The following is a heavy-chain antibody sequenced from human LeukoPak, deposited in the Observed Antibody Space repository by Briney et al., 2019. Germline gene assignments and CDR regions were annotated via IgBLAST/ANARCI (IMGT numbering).Heavy chain of an antibody. CDR2: ISYDGSNK. D-gene: IGHD5-18*01. J-gene: IGHJ4*02. V-gene: IGHV3-30-3*01. Sequence: PGGSLRLSCAASGFTFSSYAMHWVRQAPGKGLEWVAVISYDGSNKYYADSVKGRFTISRDNSKNTLYLQMNSLRAEDTAVYCCAKDRDTAMVRVNPPFDYWGQGTLVTVSS. CDR3: AKDRDTAMVRVNPPFDY. CDR1: GFTFSSYA.